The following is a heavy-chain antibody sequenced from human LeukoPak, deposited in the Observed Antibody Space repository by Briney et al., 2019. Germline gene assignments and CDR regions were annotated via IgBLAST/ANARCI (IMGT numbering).Heavy chain of an antibody. J-gene: IGHJ6*04. CDR2: INSVGGST. V-gene: IGHV3-74*01. D-gene: IGHD6-13*01. CDR1: GFTFCSYG. CDR3: ARGYSSSWYQNYYYGMDV. Sequence: GGSLRLSCAASGFTFCSYGMHWVRQAPGEGLVWVSRINSVGGSTSYADSVKCRITIARDNAKNTLYLQMNSLRAEDPAVYYCARGYSSSWYQNYYYGMDVWGKGTTVTVSS.